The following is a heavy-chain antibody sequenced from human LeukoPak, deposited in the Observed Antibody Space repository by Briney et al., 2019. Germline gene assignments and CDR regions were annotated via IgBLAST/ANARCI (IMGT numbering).Heavy chain of an antibody. V-gene: IGHV4-59*01. CDR2: IYYSGST. Sequence: PETLSLTCTVSGGSISSYYWSWIRQPPGKGLEWTGYIYYSGSTNYNPSLKSRVTISVDTSKNQFSLKLSSVTAADTAVYYCAREYGGSYYYYGMDAWGQGTTVTVSS. CDR3: AREYGGSYYYYGMDA. CDR1: GGSISSYY. J-gene: IGHJ6*02. D-gene: IGHD1-26*01.